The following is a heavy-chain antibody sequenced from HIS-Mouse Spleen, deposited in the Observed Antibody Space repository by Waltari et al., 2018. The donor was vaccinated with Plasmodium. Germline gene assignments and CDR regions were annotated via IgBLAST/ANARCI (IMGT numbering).Heavy chain of an antibody. CDR3: AKEVLGYYDFWSRPDY. J-gene: IGHJ4*02. CDR1: GFTFSSYG. D-gene: IGHD3-3*01. Sequence: QVQLVESGGGVVQPGRSLRLSCAASGFTFSSYGMHWVRQAPGKGCEWVAVISYDGSNKDKADTVKGRFTISRDNSKNTLYLQMNSLRAEDTAVYYCAKEVLGYYDFWSRPDYWGQGTLVTVSS. V-gene: IGHV3-30*18. CDR2: ISYDGSNK.